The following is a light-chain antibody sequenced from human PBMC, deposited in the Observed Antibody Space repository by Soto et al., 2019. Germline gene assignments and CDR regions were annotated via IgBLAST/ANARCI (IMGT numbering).Light chain of an antibody. CDR2: GAS. V-gene: IGKV3-20*01. Sequence: IVLTQSPGTLSLSPGERATLSCRASQSVRSTSLAWYQQKPGQAPRLLMYGASTRAPGIPDKFSGGGSETDFTLTISRLEPEDFAVYYCQHYGGSPPITFGQGTRLEIK. CDR3: QHYGGSPPIT. J-gene: IGKJ5*01. CDR1: QSVRSTS.